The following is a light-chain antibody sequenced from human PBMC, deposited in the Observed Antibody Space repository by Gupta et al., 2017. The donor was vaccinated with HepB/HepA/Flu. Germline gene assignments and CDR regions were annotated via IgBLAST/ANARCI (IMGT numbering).Light chain of an antibody. CDR1: QSITTF. CDR3: RLAHNSPRT. CDR2: SAS. J-gene: IGKJ3*01. Sequence: DIQMTQLPSSLSASVGDRVTVTCRASQSITTFLNWYQQKAGKAPKLLIYSASHLQSGVPSKFSGSRSATAFTLTIIRRQPDDFATYYCRLAHNSPRTFGPGTKVEIK. V-gene: IGKV1-39*01.